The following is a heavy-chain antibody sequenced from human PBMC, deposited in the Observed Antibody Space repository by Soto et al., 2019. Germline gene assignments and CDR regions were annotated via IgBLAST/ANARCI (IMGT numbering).Heavy chain of an antibody. D-gene: IGHD3-10*01. V-gene: IGHV4-34*01. Sequence: ASETLSLTCAVYGGAFTGYDCSFIRHPPWKGLEWIGEINHSGSTKYNPSLKSRLIISVDTSKNQFALKLSSVTTADTAVYYCARAAAYYGSGSYSEFDYWGQGTLVTVSS. CDR3: ARAAAYYGSGSYSEFDY. CDR2: INHSGST. CDR1: GGAFTGYD. J-gene: IGHJ4*02.